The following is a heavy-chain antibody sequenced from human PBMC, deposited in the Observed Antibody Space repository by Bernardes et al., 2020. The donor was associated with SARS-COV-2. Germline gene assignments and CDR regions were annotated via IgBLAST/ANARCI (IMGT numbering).Heavy chain of an antibody. Sequence: SETLSLTCAVYGGSFSGYYWSWIRQPPGKGLEWIGEINHSGSTNYNPSLKSRVTISVDTSKNQFSLKLSSVTAADTAVYYCARGRLFRGVVVVVAATSLGFDPWGQGTLVTVSS. V-gene: IGHV4-34*01. D-gene: IGHD2-15*01. J-gene: IGHJ5*02. CDR3: ARGRLFRGVVVVVAATSLGFDP. CDR1: GGSFSGYY. CDR2: INHSGST.